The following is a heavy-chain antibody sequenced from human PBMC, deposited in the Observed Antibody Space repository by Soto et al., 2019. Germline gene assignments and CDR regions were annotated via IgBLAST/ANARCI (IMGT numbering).Heavy chain of an antibody. CDR2: IYYSGST. V-gene: IGHV4-59*08. D-gene: IGHD3-16*01. CDR3: ARHYGYYGMDV. J-gene: IGHJ6*02. Sequence: QVELQESGPGLVKPSETLSLTCTVSGGSISSYYWSWIRQPPGKGLEWIGYIYYSGSTNYNPSLKSRVTISVDTSRIQLSLKLSSVTAADTAVYYCARHYGYYGMDVWGQATTVTVAS. CDR1: GGSISSYY.